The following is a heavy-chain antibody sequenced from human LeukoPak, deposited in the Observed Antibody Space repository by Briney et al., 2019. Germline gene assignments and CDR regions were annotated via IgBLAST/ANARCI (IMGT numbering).Heavy chain of an antibody. D-gene: IGHD3-9*01. Sequence: ASVKVSCKASGYTFTSYDINWVRQATGQGPEWMGWMNPNSGNTGYAQKFQGRATMTRNTSISTAYMELSSLRSEDTAVYYCARGLALRYFDWPPNYYYMDVWGKGTTVTVSS. CDR2: MNPNSGNT. CDR3: ARGLALRYFDWPPNYYYMDV. J-gene: IGHJ6*03. V-gene: IGHV1-8*01. CDR1: GYTFTSYD.